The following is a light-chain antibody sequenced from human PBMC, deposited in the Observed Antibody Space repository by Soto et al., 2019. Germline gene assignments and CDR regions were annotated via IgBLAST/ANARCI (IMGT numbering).Light chain of an antibody. CDR2: EVS. CDR1: SSDVGRYNY. CDR3: SSYTSSSTLV. V-gene: IGLV2-14*01. J-gene: IGLJ2*01. Sequence: QSVLTQPASVSGSPGQSITISCTGTSSDVGRYNYVSWYQQRPGQAPKLMIYEVSHRPSGVSNRFSGSKSGNTASLTISGLQAEDEADYYCSSYTSSSTLVFGGGTKLTVL.